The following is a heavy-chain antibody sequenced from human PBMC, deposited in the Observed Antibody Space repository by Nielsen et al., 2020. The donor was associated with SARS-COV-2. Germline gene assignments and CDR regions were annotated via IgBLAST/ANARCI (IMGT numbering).Heavy chain of an antibody. V-gene: IGHV5-10-1*01. CDR3: ARHSNYYGSGTMSGWFDP. CDR1: GDGLRSYW. Sequence: GESLKISCKASGDGLRSYWISWVRQMPGKGPEWMGRIDPSYSYINYSPSFQGHVTISADKSISTAYLQWSSLKASDTARYYCARHSNYYGSGTMSGWFDPWGQGTLVTVSS. D-gene: IGHD3-10*01. CDR2: IDPSYSYI. J-gene: IGHJ5*02.